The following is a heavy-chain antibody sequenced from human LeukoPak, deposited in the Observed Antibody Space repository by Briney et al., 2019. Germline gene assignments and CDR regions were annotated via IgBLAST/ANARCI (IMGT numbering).Heavy chain of an antibody. Sequence: KTGESLKISCKGSGYSFANYWIGWVRQMPGKGLEWMGITYLGDSDTRYSPSFQGQVTISADKSISTAYLQWSSLKASDTAMYYCVRLSSRGIVGTKVFDYWGQGTLVTVSS. V-gene: IGHV5-51*01. CDR1: GYSFANYW. CDR3: VRLSSRGIVGTKVFDY. CDR2: TYLGDSDT. J-gene: IGHJ4*02. D-gene: IGHD1-26*01.